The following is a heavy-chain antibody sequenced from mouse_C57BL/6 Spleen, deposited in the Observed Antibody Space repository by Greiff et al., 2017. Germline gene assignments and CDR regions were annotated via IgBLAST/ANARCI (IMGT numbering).Heavy chain of an antibody. CDR3: ARDVDGYRAMDY. V-gene: IGHV7-1*01. CDR1: GFTFSDFY. CDR2: SRNKANDYTT. J-gene: IGHJ4*01. Sequence: EVMLVESGGGLVQSGRSLRLSCATSGFTFSDFYMEWVRQAPGKGLEWIAASRNKANDYTTEYSASVKGRFIVSRDTSQSILYLQMNALRAEDTAIYYCARDVDGYRAMDYWGQGTSVTVSS. D-gene: IGHD2-3*01.